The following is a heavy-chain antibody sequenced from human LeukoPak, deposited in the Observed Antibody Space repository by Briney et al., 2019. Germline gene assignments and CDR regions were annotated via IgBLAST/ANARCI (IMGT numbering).Heavy chain of an antibody. CDR1: GFTVSSNY. CDR2: IYSGGST. D-gene: IGHD3-9*01. V-gene: IGHV3-66*01. J-gene: IGHJ4*02. CDR3: ARDSYDILTGYYQKDY. Sequence: GGSLRLSCAASGFTVSSNYMSWVRQAPGKGLEWGSVIYSGGSTYYPDSVKGRFTISRDNSKNTLYLQMNSLRAEDTAVYYCARDSYDILTGYYQKDYWGQGTLVTVSS.